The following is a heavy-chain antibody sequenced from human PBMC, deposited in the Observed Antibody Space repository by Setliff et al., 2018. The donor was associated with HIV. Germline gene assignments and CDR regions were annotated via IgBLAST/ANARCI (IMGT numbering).Heavy chain of an antibody. CDR2: INVASDAI. CDR3: ARVDNSGYSVY. V-gene: IGHV3-48*01. CDR1: GFTFTSYS. Sequence: GGSLRLSCAASGFTFTSYSMNWVRQAPGNGLEWVSYINVASDAIYYADSVKGRFTVSRDNARNSLYLQMNSLGAEDTAVYYCARVDNSGYSVYWGQGTLVTVSS. J-gene: IGHJ4*02. D-gene: IGHD3-22*01.